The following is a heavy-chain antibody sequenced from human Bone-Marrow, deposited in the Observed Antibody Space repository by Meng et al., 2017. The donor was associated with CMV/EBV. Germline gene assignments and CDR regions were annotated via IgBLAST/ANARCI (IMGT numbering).Heavy chain of an antibody. CDR2: IYYSGST. J-gene: IGHJ6*02. Sequence: SETLSLTCTVSGGSINSSNYYWGWIRQPPGKGLEWIGSIYYSGSTYYNPSLKSRVTISVDTSKNQFSLKLSSVTAADTAVYYCARISSSDYDFWSGYYIGAYYYYGMDVWGQGTTVTVSS. D-gene: IGHD3-3*01. V-gene: IGHV4-39*01. CDR1: GGSINSSNYY. CDR3: ARISSSDYDFWSGYYIGAYYYYGMDV.